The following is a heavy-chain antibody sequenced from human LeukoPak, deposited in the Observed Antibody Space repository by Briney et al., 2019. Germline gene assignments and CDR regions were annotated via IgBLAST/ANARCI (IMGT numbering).Heavy chain of an antibody. CDR1: GFTFSSYS. D-gene: IGHD6-19*01. V-gene: IGHV3-48*02. CDR2: ISSGSGSSI. Sequence: PGGSLRLSCAASGFTFSSYSMNWVRQAPGKGLEWVSYISSGSGSSIYYADSVKGRFTISRDNAKNSLYLEMNSLRDEDTAVYYCARSVIAVAGYDAFDIWGQGTVVTVSS. CDR3: ARSVIAVAGYDAFDI. J-gene: IGHJ3*02.